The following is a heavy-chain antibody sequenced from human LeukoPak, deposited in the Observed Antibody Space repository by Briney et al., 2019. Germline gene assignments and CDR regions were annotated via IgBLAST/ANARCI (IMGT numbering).Heavy chain of an antibody. V-gene: IGHV2-5*01. Sequence: SGPTLLNPTQTLTLTCTFSGFSLGTSGVGVGWSRQPPGKALEWLALIYWNDDKRYSPSLKSRLTITKDTSKNQVVLTMTNMDPVDTATYYCAHLDYYDSSGYYSNLHNWFDPWGQGTLVTVSS. D-gene: IGHD3-22*01. CDR3: AHLDYYDSSGYYSNLHNWFDP. J-gene: IGHJ5*02. CDR1: GFSLGTSGVG. CDR2: IYWNDDK.